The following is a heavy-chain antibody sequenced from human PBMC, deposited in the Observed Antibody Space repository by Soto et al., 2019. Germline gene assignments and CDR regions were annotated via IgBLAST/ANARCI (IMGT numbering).Heavy chain of an antibody. CDR3: ARDGYGDYGY. D-gene: IGHD4-17*01. CDR2: ISTYNGNT. Sequence: QVQLVQSGAEVKKPGTSVKVSCKASGYTFTSNGISWVRQAPGQGLEWMGWISTYNGNTNYAQKLQVRVTMTRDTATSIAYMELRDLRSDDTAVYYCARDGYGDYGYWGQGSLVTVSS. CDR1: GYTFTSNG. V-gene: IGHV1-18*01. J-gene: IGHJ4*02.